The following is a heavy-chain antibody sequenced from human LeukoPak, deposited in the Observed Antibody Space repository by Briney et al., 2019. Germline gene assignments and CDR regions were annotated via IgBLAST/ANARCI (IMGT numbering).Heavy chain of an antibody. CDR1: GFTFSSYG. J-gene: IGHJ4*02. CDR2: ISGSGGST. D-gene: IGHD3-10*01. Sequence: GGPLRLSCAASGFTFSSYGMSWVRQAPGKGLEWVSAISGSGGSTYYADSVKGRFTISRDNSKNTLYLQMNSLRAEDTAVYYCAKSLSLWFGELFFDYWGQGTLVTVSS. V-gene: IGHV3-23*01. CDR3: AKSLSLWFGELFFDY.